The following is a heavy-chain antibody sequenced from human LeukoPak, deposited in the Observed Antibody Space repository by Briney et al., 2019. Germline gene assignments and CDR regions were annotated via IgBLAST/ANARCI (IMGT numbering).Heavy chain of an antibody. D-gene: IGHD3-10*01. CDR1: GYTFTSYD. Sequence: GASVKVSCKASGYTFTSYDINWVRQATGQGLEWMGWMNPNSGNTGYAQKFQGRVTMTRNTSISTAYMELSSLRSEDTAVYYCARGRRARGPPIQYNWFDPWGQGTLVTVSS. V-gene: IGHV1-8*01. CDR2: MNPNSGNT. CDR3: ARGRRARGPPIQYNWFDP. J-gene: IGHJ5*02.